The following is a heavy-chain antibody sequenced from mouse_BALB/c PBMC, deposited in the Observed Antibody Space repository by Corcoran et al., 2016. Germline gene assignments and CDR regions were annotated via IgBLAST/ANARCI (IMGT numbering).Heavy chain of an antibody. J-gene: IGHJ3*01. CDR2: IDPENGNT. V-gene: IGHV14-1*02. CDR1: GFNIKDYS. Sequence: VQLQQSGAELVRPGALVKLSCKASGFNIKDYSMHWVKQRPEQGLEWIGWIDPENGNTIYDPKFQGKASITADTSSNTAYLQLSSLTSEDTAVHYCAYYGNWFAYWGQGTLVTVSA. D-gene: IGHD2-1*01. CDR3: AYYGNWFAY.